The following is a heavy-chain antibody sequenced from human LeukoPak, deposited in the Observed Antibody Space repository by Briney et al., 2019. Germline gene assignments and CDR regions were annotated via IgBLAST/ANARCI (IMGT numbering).Heavy chain of an antibody. D-gene: IGHD6-13*01. CDR1: GFTFNTYA. CDR2: VSGSGGIT. Sequence: GGSLRLSCAASGFTFNTYAMSCIRQAPGKGLEWVSTVSGSGGITYYADSVNGRFTISRDNSKNTLYLQMSSMRAEDTAVYYCAKDEGIAAVGHWGQGTLVTVSA. V-gene: IGHV3-23*01. CDR3: AKDEGIAAVGH. J-gene: IGHJ1*01.